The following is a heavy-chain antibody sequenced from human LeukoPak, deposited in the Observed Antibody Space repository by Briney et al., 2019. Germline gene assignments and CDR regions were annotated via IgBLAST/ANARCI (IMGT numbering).Heavy chain of an antibody. J-gene: IGHJ4*02. CDR2: INWNGGSA. CDR3: ARAFSSFWPIDY. D-gene: IGHD6-6*01. CDR1: GFTFDDYG. V-gene: IGHV3-20*04. Sequence: GGSLRLSCAASGFTFDDYGMSWVRQVPGKGLEWVSGINWNGGSAGYAESVKGRFTISRDNAKNSLYLQMNSLRAEDTALYYCARAFSSFWPIDYWGQGTLVTVSS.